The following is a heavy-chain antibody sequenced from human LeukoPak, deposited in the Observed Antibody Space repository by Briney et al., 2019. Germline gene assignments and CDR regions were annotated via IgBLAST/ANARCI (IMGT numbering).Heavy chain of an antibody. J-gene: IGHJ4*02. CDR3: ARDREYSSGWYPTTYYFDY. Sequence: ASVTVSFTASGYTFTGYYMHWGRHAPGQGLGWMGWINPNSGGTNYAQKFQGRVTMTRDTSISTAYMELSRLRSDDTAVYYCARDREYSSGWYPTTYYFDYWGQGTLVTVSS. CDR1: GYTFTGYY. V-gene: IGHV1-2*02. CDR2: INPNSGGT. D-gene: IGHD6-19*01.